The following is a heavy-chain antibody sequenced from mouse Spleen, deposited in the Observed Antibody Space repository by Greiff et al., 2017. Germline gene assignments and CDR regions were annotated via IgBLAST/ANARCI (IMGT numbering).Heavy chain of an antibody. Sequence: EVQLQQSGPELVKPGDSVKISCKASGYSFTGYFMNWVMQSHGKSLEWIGRINPYNGDTFYNQKFKGKATLTVDKSSSTAHMELRSLTSEDSAVYYCARKTGYGSSSYAMDYWGQGTSVTVSS. V-gene: IGHV1-20*01. CDR1: GYSFTGYF. CDR3: ARKTGYGSSSYAMDY. D-gene: IGHD1-1*01. CDR2: INPYNGDT. J-gene: IGHJ4*01.